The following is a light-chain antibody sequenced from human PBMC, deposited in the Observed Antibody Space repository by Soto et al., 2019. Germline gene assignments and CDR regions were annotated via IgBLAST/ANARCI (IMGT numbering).Light chain of an antibody. V-gene: IGKV1-5*01. CDR1: QSVSDR. CDR2: DAS. CDR3: HQYNSY. J-gene: IGKJ2*01. Sequence: DIQMTQSPSTLFASVGDRVTITCRASQSVSDRLAWYQQKPGQAPKLLIYDASRLESGVPSRFSGGGSGTEFTLTISGLQPEDFATYYCHQYNSYFGPGTK.